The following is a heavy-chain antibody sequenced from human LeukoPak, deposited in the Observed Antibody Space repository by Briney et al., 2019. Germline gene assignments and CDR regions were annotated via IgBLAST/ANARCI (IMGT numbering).Heavy chain of an antibody. CDR3: ARMLVVPAANRYNWFDP. J-gene: IGHJ5*02. D-gene: IGHD2-2*01. V-gene: IGHV1-8*01. CDR1: GYTFTSYD. CDR2: MNPNSGNT. Sequence: GASVKVSCKASGYTFTSYDINWVRQATGQGLEWMGWMNPNSGNTGYAQKFQGRVTMTRNTSISTAYMELSSLRSEDTAVYYCARMLVVPAANRYNWFDPWCQGTLVTVSS.